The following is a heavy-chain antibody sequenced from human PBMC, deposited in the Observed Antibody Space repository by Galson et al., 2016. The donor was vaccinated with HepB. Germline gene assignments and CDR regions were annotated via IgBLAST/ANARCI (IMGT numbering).Heavy chain of an antibody. Sequence: SLRLSCAVSGFTFSNYWMHWVRQAPGKGLMWISRVNGDGTNIAYADSVKGRFTISRDNAKDTIYLEMNGLRAEDTAVYYCARESVFTLGKGVPFDRWGQGTPVTVSS. CDR1: GFTFSNYW. CDR2: VNGDGTNI. D-gene: IGHD3-10*01. J-gene: IGHJ4*02. V-gene: IGHV3-74*01. CDR3: ARESVFTLGKGVPFDR.